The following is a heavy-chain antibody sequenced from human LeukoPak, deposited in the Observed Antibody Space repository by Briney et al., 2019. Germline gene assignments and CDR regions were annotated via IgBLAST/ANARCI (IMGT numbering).Heavy chain of an antibody. CDR3: ARDGGSSTKEPSGGYYYYGMDV. CDR1: GFTVSRNY. D-gene: IGHD1-1*01. V-gene: IGHV3-53*01. Sequence: GGSLRLSCAASGFTVSRNYMSWVRQAPGKGLEWFSLTYSDGSTSYTESVKGRFTISRDNSKNTLSLQLNSLRAEDTAVYYCARDGGSSTKEPSGGYYYYGMDVWGQGTTVTVSS. CDR2: TYSDGST. J-gene: IGHJ6*02.